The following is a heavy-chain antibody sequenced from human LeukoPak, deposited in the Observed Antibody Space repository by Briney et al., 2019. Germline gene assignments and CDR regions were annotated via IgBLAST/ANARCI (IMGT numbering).Heavy chain of an antibody. D-gene: IGHD3-10*01. CDR1: GYTFTGYY. Sequence: SVKVSCKASGYTFTGYYMHWVRQAPGQGLEWMGRIIPILGIANYAQKFQGRVTITADKSTSTAYMELSSLRSEDTAVYYCSSSPTPGVDYWGHGTLVTVSS. J-gene: IGHJ4*01. V-gene: IGHV1-69*02. CDR2: IIPILGIA. CDR3: SSSPTPGVDY.